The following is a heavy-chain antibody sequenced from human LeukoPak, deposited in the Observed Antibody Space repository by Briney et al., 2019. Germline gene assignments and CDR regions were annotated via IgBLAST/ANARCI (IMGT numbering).Heavy chain of an antibody. CDR2: IWYDGSNK. Sequence: PGRSLRLSCAASGFTFSSYGMHWVRQAPGKGLEWVAVIWYDGSNKYYADSVKGRFTISRDNSKNTLYLQMNSLRAEDTAVYYCAKAQDRAAVAGRDNFDYWGQGTLVTVSS. J-gene: IGHJ4*02. CDR3: AKAQDRAAVAGRDNFDY. D-gene: IGHD6-19*01. V-gene: IGHV3-33*06. CDR1: GFTFSSYG.